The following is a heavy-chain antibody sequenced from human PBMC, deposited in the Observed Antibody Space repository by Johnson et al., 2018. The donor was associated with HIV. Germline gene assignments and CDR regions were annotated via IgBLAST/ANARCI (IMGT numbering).Heavy chain of an antibody. CDR1: GFTFSNFA. CDR3: AKDQGWFGEFMNAFDI. V-gene: IGHV3-30*02. CDR2: IRYDGSNK. J-gene: IGHJ3*02. D-gene: IGHD3-10*01. Sequence: QVQLVESGGGLVQPGGSLRLSCAASGFTFSNFAMKWVRQAPGKGLEWVAFIRYDGSNKYYADSVKGRLTISRDNSKNTLYLQMNSLRAEDTAVYYCAKDQGWFGEFMNAFDIWGQGTMVTVSS.